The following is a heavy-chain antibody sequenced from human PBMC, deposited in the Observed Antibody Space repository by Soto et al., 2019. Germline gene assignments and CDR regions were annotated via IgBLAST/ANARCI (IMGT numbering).Heavy chain of an antibody. CDR1: GFTFSSYS. J-gene: IGHJ6*02. CDR2: ISYDGSNK. D-gene: IGHD6-6*01. Sequence: GGSLRLSCAASGFTFSSYSMNWVRQAPGKGLEWVALISYDGSNKYYADSVKGRFTISRDNSKNTLYVQMNSLKAEDTAVYYCAKDSIAGRPDYNFGMDVWGQGTTVTVSS. CDR3: AKDSIAGRPDYNFGMDV. V-gene: IGHV3-30*18.